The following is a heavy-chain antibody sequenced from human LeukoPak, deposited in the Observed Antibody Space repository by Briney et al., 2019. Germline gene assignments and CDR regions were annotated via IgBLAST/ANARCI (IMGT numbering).Heavy chain of an antibody. CDR3: ARGRGPGPYFDS. D-gene: IGHD3-10*01. CDR1: GFTFSSYE. V-gene: IGHV3-48*03. CDR2: ISSSGSTI. Sequence: GGSLRLSCAASGFTFSSYEMNWVRQAPGKGLEWVSHISSSGSTIYYADSVKGRFTISRDNAKNSLYLQMNSLRAEDTAVYYCARGRGPGPYFDSWGQGSLVTVSA. J-gene: IGHJ4*02.